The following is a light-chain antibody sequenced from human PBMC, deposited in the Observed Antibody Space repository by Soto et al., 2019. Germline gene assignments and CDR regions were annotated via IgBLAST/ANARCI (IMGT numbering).Light chain of an antibody. CDR2: ENN. Sequence: QSVLTQPPSVSAAPGQKVTISCSGSSSNIGNKYVSWYHQLPGRAPKLLIYENNKRPSGIPDRFSGSKSATSATLGITGLQTGDEADYYCGTWDNSLGAWVFGGGTKLTVL. CDR1: SSNIGNKY. V-gene: IGLV1-51*02. CDR3: GTWDNSLGAWV. J-gene: IGLJ3*02.